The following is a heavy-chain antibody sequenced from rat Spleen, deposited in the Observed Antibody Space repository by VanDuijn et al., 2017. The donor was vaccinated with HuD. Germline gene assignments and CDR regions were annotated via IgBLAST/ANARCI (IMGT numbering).Heavy chain of an antibody. CDR3: ARQWDY. CDR1: GFTFSNYG. CDR2: ISYDGGSI. Sequence: EVQLVESGGGLVQPGRSLKLSCAASGFTFSNYGMAWVRQTPTKGLEWVAAISYDGGSIYYRDSVKGRFTISRENAKSTLYLQMDSLRPEDTATYYCARQWDYWGQGVMVTVSS. V-gene: IGHV5-29*01. J-gene: IGHJ2*01.